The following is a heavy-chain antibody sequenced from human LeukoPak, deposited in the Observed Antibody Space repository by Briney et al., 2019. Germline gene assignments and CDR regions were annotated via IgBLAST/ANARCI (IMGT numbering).Heavy chain of an antibody. Sequence: PGGSLRLSCAASGFTFSNYGMHWVRQAPGKGLEWVAVIPYDGSNKYYADSVKGRFTISRDNSKNTLYLQMNSLRAEDTAVYYCAKDSCSSNSCPIEYWGQGTLVTVSS. CDR3: AKDSCSSNSCPIEY. D-gene: IGHD2-2*01. V-gene: IGHV3-30*18. CDR1: GFTFSNYG. J-gene: IGHJ4*02. CDR2: IPYDGSNK.